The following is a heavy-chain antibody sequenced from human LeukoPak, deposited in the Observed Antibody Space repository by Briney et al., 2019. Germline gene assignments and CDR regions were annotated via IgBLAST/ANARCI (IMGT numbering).Heavy chain of an antibody. V-gene: IGHV3-21*01. J-gene: IGHJ4*02. D-gene: IGHD6-13*01. CDR3: ASDEGNYFDY. Sequence: AGSLRLSCAASGFTFSSYIMNWVRQAPGKGLEWVASISRNSTYIHYADSVKGRFTISRDNARNSLFLQMTSLRAEDTAIYYCASDEGNYFDYWGQGTLVTVSS. CDR1: GFTFSSYI. CDR2: ISRNSTYI.